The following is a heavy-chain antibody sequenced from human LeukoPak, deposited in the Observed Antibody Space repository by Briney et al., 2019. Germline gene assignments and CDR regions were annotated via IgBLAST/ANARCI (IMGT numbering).Heavy chain of an antibody. V-gene: IGHV4-59*08. CDR2: LYYSGST. D-gene: IGHD6-13*01. J-gene: IGHJ6*03. Sequence: SETLSLTCTVSGGSIGIYYWSWIRQPPGKGLEWIGYLYYSGSTNYNPSLKSRVTISVDTSKNQFSLKLSSVTAADTAVYYCARHEELRIAAADYYYYMDVWGKGTTVTVSS. CDR3: ARHEELRIAAADYYYYMDV. CDR1: GGSIGIYY.